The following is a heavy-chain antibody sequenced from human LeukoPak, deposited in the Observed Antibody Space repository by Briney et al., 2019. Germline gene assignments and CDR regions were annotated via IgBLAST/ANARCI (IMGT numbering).Heavy chain of an antibody. V-gene: IGHV3-30*04. CDR2: ISSDGSNK. CDR1: GFTFSSYA. CDR3: AKDIGAGSFRGHAFDI. D-gene: IGHD6-13*01. J-gene: IGHJ3*02. Sequence: GGSLRLSCAASGFTFSSYAMHWVRQAPGKGLEWVAVISSDGSNKYYADSVKGRFTISRDNAKNSLYLQMNSLRAEDTALYYCAKDIGAGSFRGHAFDIWGQGTMVTVSS.